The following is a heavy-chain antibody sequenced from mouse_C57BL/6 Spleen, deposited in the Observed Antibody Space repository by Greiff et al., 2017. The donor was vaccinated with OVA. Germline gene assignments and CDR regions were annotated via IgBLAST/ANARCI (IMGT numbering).Heavy chain of an antibody. D-gene: IGHD1-1*01. CDR1: GFTFSNYW. CDR3: TASYYYGSRGGYFDV. Sequence: EVKLVESGGGLVQPGGSMKLSCVASGFTFSNYWMNWVRQSPEKGLEWVAQIRLKSDNYATHYAESVKGRFTISRDDSKSSVYLQMNNLRAEDTGIYYCTASYYYGSRGGYFDVWGTGTTVTVSS. V-gene: IGHV6-3*01. J-gene: IGHJ1*03. CDR2: IRLKSDNYAT.